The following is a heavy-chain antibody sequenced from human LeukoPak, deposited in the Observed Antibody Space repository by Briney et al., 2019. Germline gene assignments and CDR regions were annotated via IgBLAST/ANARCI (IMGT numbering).Heavy chain of an antibody. CDR1: GGTFSSYA. D-gene: IGHD6-13*01. Sequence: SVKVSCKASGGTFSSYAISWVRQAPGQGLEWMGRIIPIFGTANYAQKFQGRVTVTTDESTSTAYMELSSLRSEDTAVYYCARVVTDSSSWSSPVPAEYFQHWGQGTLVTVSS. CDR2: IIPIFGTA. V-gene: IGHV1-69*05. CDR3: ARVVTDSSSWSSPVPAEYFQH. J-gene: IGHJ1*01.